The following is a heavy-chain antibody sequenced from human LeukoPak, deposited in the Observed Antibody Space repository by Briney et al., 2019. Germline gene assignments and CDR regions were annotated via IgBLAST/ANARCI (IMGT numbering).Heavy chain of an antibody. Sequence: PSQTLSLTCTVSGGSISSGDYYWSWIRQPPVKGLEWIGYIYYSGSTYYNPSLKSRVTISVDTSKHQFSLKPSSVTAADTAVYYCARLRITMIVDAFDIWGQGTMVTVSS. CDR2: IYYSGST. CDR3: ARLRITMIVDAFDI. D-gene: IGHD3-22*01. J-gene: IGHJ3*02. CDR1: GGSISSGDYY. V-gene: IGHV4-30-4*01.